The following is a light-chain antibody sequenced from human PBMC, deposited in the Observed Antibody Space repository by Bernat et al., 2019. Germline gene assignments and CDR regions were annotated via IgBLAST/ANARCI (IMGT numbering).Light chain of an antibody. Sequence: QSVLTQPPSASGTPGQRVTISCSGSSSNIGSNTVNWDQQLPGTAPKPLIYSNNQRPSGVPDRFSGSKSGTSASLAISGLQSEDEADYYCAAWEDSLNGWVFGGGPKLTVL. V-gene: IGLV1-44*01. CDR3: AAWEDSLNGWV. CDR2: SNN. CDR1: SSNIGSNT. J-gene: IGLJ3*02.